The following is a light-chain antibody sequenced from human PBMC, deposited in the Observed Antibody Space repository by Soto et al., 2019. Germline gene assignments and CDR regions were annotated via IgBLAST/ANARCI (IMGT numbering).Light chain of an antibody. CDR1: QSISSY. V-gene: IGKV1-39*01. CDR2: AAS. Sequence: DIQMTPSPYSLSASVGARVTITCRASQSISSYLYWYQQKQGKAPKFLIYAASSLQSGVPTRFSGSGSGTDFTLTISRLQPEEFATYYFQHSYSTPPTFGQGTKLEIK. J-gene: IGKJ2*01. CDR3: QHSYSTPPT.